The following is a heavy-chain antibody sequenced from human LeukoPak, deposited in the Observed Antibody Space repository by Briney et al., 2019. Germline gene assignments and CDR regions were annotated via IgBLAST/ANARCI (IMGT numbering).Heavy chain of an antibody. D-gene: IGHD6-13*01. CDR2: MNPNSGNT. CDR1: GYTFTSYD. Sequence: ASVRVSCKASGYTFTSYDINWARQATGQGLEWMGWMNPNSGNTGYAQKFQGRVTMTRNTSISTAYMELSSLRSEDTAVYYCARGVGAAAVDFDYWGQGTLVTVSS. J-gene: IGHJ4*02. CDR3: ARGVGAAAVDFDY. V-gene: IGHV1-8*01.